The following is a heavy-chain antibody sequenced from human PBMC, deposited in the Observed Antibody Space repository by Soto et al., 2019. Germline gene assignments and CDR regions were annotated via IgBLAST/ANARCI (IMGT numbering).Heavy chain of an antibody. CDR1: GLTVISNY. J-gene: IGHJ4*02. CDR2: INSDGSST. Sequence: PGGSLRLSCAASGLTVISNYMSWVRRAPGKGLVWVSRINSDGSSTSYADSVKGRFTISRDNAKNTLYLQMNSLRAEDTAVYYCAIRASYYDSSGYFDYWGQGTLVTVSS. V-gene: IGHV3-74*01. CDR3: AIRASYYDSSGYFDY. D-gene: IGHD3-22*01.